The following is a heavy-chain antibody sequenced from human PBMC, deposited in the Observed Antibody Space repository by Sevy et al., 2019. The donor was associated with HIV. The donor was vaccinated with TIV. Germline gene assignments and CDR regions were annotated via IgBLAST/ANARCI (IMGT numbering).Heavy chain of an antibody. CDR1: GFTFSSYG. Sequence: GGSLRLSCAASGFTFSSYGMHWVRQAPGKGLEWVAVISYDGRNKYYADSVKGRFTISRDNSKNTLYLQMNSLRAEDTAVYYCAKVCNDFWSGYYYYGMDVWGQGTTVTVSS. CDR2: ISYDGRNK. V-gene: IGHV3-30*18. CDR3: AKVCNDFWSGYYYYGMDV. J-gene: IGHJ6*02. D-gene: IGHD3-3*01.